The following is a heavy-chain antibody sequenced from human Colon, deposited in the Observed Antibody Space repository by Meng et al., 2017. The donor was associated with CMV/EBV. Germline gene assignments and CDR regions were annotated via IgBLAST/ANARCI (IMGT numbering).Heavy chain of an antibody. V-gene: IGHV4-4*02. D-gene: IGHD1-1*01. J-gene: IGHJ4*02. CDR3: ARVCHPLGTNGPRMFDS. Sequence: QVQLQESGPGLVKPSGTLSLTCAFPGDSISSNNWWSWVRQSPGKGLEWIGAIYHTGSSNYNPSLKRRVTISLDKTNNQFSLRLNSVTAADTAFYYCARVCHPLGTNGPRMFDSWGQGTLVTVSS. CDR2: IYHTGSS. CDR1: GDSISSNNW.